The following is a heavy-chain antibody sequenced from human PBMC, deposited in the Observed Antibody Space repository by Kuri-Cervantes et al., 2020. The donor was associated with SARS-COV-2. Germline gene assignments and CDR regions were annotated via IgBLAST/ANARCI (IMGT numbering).Heavy chain of an antibody. CDR1: GFTFSSYG. CDR3: AKDKQQQLVSAALDY. V-gene: IGHV3-33*06. Sequence: GESLKISCAASGFTFSSYGMHWVRQAPGKGLEWVAVIWYDGSNKYYADSVKGRFTISRDNSKNTLYLQMNSLRAEDTAVYYSAKDKQQQLVSAALDYWGQGTLVTVSS. D-gene: IGHD6-13*01. CDR2: IWYDGSNK. J-gene: IGHJ4*02.